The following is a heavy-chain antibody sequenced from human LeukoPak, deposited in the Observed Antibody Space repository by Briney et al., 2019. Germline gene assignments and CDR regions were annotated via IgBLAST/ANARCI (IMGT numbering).Heavy chain of an antibody. CDR3: AREVECSSCPNVAFDI. CDR2: IKPDGSEK. J-gene: IGHJ3*02. V-gene: IGHV3-7*01. Sequence: GGSLRLSCSVSGFNFNNYRMTWVRQAPGKGLEWVANIKPDGSEKFVDSMKGRFTISRDNAENSLYLQMDSLRAEDTAVYYCAREVECSSCPNVAFDIWGQGTMVTVSS. D-gene: IGHD6-13*01. CDR1: GFNFNNYR.